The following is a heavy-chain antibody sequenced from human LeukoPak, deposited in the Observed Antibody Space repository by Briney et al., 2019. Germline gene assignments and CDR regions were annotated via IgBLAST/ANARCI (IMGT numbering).Heavy chain of an antibody. Sequence: PGGSLRLSCAASGFTFSTYTMNWIRQAPGKGLEWVSSISSSSSYIYYADSVKGRFTISRDSAKNSVYLQMNSLRAEDTAVYYCARDFELGYSYMAYFDYWGQGTLVTVSS. CDR1: GFTFSTYT. D-gene: IGHD5-18*01. CDR2: ISSSSSYI. J-gene: IGHJ4*02. CDR3: ARDFELGYSYMAYFDY. V-gene: IGHV3-21*01.